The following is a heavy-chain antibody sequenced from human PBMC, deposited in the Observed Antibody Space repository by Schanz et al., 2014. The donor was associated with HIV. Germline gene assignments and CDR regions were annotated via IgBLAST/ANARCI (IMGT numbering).Heavy chain of an antibody. Sequence: QVQLVESGGGVVQPGRSLRLSCAASGFTFSSYGMHWVRQAPGKGLEWVAVISYDGSDKYYADSVKGRFTISRDNSKNTLYLQMNSLRAEDTAVYYCVRAGGELGGYYYGMDVWGQGTTVSVSS. CDR3: VRAGGELGGYYYGMDV. CDR2: ISYDGSDK. V-gene: IGHV3-30*03. CDR1: GFTFSSYG. D-gene: IGHD3-16*01. J-gene: IGHJ6*02.